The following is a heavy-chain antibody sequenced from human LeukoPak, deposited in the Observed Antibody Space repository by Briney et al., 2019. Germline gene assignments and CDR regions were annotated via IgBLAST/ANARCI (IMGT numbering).Heavy chain of an antibody. CDR3: ARGWSPFYYYGMDV. V-gene: IGHV4-59*11. D-gene: IGHD3-3*01. J-gene: IGHJ6*02. Sequence: SETLSLTCTVSGGSISSLYWSWIRQPPGKGLECIGYIHASGTTNYSPSLKSRVTISVDTSKNQFSLKLSSVTAADTAVYYWARGWSPFYYYGMDVWGQGTTVTVSS. CDR2: IHASGTT. CDR1: GGSISSLY.